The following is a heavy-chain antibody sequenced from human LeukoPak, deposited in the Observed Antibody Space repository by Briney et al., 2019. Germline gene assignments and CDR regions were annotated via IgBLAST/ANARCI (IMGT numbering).Heavy chain of an antibody. V-gene: IGHV3-30*02. J-gene: IGHJ3*02. D-gene: IGHD3-9*01. Sequence: PGGSLRLSCAASGFTFSSYGMHWVRQAPGKGPEWVAFIRYDGSNKYYADSVKGRFTISRDNSKNTLYLQMNSLRAEDTAVYYCARAALRYFDRDAFDIWGQGTMVNVSS. CDR3: ARAALRYFDRDAFDI. CDR2: IRYDGSNK. CDR1: GFTFSSYG.